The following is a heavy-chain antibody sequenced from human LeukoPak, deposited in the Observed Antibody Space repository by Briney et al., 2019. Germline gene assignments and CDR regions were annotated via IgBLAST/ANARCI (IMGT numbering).Heavy chain of an antibody. D-gene: IGHD2-15*01. CDR3: AREYCSGGSCYHDY. CDR1: GFTFSSYW. Sequence: GGSLRLPCAASGFTFSSYWMSWVPQAPGKGLEWVANIKQDGSEKYYVDSVKGRFTICRDNVKKSLYMQMNSLRAEDTAVYYCAREYCSGGSCYHDYWGQGTLVTVSS. V-gene: IGHV3-7*01. CDR2: IKQDGSEK. J-gene: IGHJ4*02.